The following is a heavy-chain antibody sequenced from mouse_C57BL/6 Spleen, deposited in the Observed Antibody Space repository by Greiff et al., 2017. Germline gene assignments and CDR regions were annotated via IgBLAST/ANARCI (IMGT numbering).Heavy chain of an antibody. Sequence: VQLQQPGAELVKPGASVKLSCKASGYTFTSYWMQWVKQRPGQGLEWIGEIDPSDSYTNYNQKFKGKATLTVDTSSSTAYMQLSSLTSEDSAVYYCAREGTGTVLDYWGQGTTLTVSS. J-gene: IGHJ2*01. CDR2: IDPSDSYT. CDR1: GYTFTSYW. D-gene: IGHD4-1*01. CDR3: AREGTGTVLDY. V-gene: IGHV1-50*01.